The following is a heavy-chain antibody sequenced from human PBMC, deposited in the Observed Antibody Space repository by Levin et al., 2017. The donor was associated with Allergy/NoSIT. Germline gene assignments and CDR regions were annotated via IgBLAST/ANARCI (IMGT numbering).Heavy chain of an antibody. D-gene: IGHD5-12*01. CDR1: GFTFSSYG. J-gene: IGHJ6*03. V-gene: IGHV3-33*01. Sequence: PGGSLRLSCAASGFTFSSYGMHWVRQAPGKGLEWVAVIWDDGYKKYYADSVKGRFTISRDNSKNTLYLQMNSLRAEDTAVYYCARVLRFYYCDYMDVWGKGTTVTVSS. CDR3: ARVLRFYYCDYMDV. CDR2: IWDDGYKK.